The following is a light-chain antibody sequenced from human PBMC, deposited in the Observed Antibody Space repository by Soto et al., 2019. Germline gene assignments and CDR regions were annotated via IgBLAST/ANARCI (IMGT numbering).Light chain of an antibody. V-gene: IGKV3-20*01. CDR3: QQCGSSST. CDR1: QTFSNSF. CDR2: GAS. J-gene: IGKJ5*01. Sequence: VLTQSPATLSLSPGERATLSCRASQTFSNSFLSWFQQIPGQAPRLLIYGASMRATGIPDRFIGSGSGTDFTLTISRLEPEDFAVYYCQQCGSSSTFGQGTRQEIK.